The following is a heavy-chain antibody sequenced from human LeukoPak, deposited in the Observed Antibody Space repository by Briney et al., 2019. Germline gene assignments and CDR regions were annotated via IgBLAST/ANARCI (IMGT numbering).Heavy chain of an antibody. CDR2: INHSGIT. J-gene: IGHJ4*02. CDR3: ARGRVPVYYDSSGYGRHFDY. Sequence: SETLSLTCAVYGGSFSGYYWSWIRQPPGKGLEWIGEINHSGITNYNPSLKSRVTISVDTSKNQFSLKLSSVTAADTAVYYCARGRVPVYYDSSGYGRHFDYWGQGTLVTVSS. V-gene: IGHV4-34*01. D-gene: IGHD3-22*01. CDR1: GGSFSGYY.